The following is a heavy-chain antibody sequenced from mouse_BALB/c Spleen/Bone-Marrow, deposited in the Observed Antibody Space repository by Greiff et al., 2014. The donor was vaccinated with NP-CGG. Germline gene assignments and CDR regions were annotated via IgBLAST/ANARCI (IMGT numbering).Heavy chain of an antibody. Sequence: EVQLQQSRPELVKPGASVKLSCRASGFSFTDYFINWVKQSHGKSLEWIGRIHPYNGDTFYNQKFKVKATLTVDKSSNTARMELLSLTSEDSAVYYCGRYGYDAMDFWGQGTSVTVSS. CDR2: IHPYNGDT. CDR3: GRYGYDAMDF. CDR1: GFSFTDYF. D-gene: IGHD1-1*02. J-gene: IGHJ4*01. V-gene: IGHV1-37*01.